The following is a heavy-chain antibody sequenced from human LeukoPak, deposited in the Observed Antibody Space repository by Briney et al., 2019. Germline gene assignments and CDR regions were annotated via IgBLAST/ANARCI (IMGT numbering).Heavy chain of an antibody. Sequence: SQTLSLTCAISGDSVSSNRAAWHWIRQSPSRGLEWLGRTYYRSKWFNDYAVSVKSRITINPDTSKNQFSLQLNSVTPEDTAVYFCARGSYNSGLSWGQGTLVTVSS. CDR3: ARGSYNSGLS. J-gene: IGHJ4*02. V-gene: IGHV6-1*01. CDR1: GDSVSSNRAA. D-gene: IGHD6-19*01. CDR2: TYYRSKWFN.